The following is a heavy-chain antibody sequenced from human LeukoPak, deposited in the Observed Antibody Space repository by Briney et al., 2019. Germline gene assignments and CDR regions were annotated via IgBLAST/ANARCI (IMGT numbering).Heavy chain of an antibody. V-gene: IGHV3-74*01. CDR3: ARDYAGWLHGGVDY. CDR1: GFTFSSYW. Sequence: GGSLRLSCAASGFTFSSYWMHWVRHAPGKGLVWVSRINSDGSSTSYADSVKGRFTISRDNAKNTLYLQMNSLRAEDTAVYYCARDYAGWLHGGVDYWGQGTLVTVSS. D-gene: IGHD5-12*01. CDR2: INSDGSST. J-gene: IGHJ4*02.